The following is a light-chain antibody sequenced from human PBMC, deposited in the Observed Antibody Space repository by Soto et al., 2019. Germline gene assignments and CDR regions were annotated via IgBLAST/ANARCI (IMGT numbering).Light chain of an antibody. J-gene: IGLJ3*02. CDR2: DTD. Sequence: QSVLTQPPSVSAAPGQRVTISCSGSSSNIGRDYVSWFQQVPGTAPKLLIYDTDKRPSDIPDRFSGSKSGTSATLDITGLQTGDEADYYCGTWDFTLNGGVFGGGTKLTVL. CDR3: GTWDFTLNGGV. CDR1: SSNIGRDY. V-gene: IGLV1-51*01.